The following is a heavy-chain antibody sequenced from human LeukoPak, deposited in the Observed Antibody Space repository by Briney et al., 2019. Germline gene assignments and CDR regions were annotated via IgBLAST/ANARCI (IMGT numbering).Heavy chain of an antibody. D-gene: IGHD3-9*01. V-gene: IGHV4-34*01. CDR1: GGSFSGYY. J-gene: IGHJ4*02. CDR3: ARNILRYFDWLLSPVYVFDY. Sequence: PSETPSLTCAVYGGSFSGYYWSWIRQPPGKGLEWIGEINHSGSTNYNPSLKSRVTISVDTSKNQFSLKLSSATAADTAVYYCARNILRYFDWLLSPVYVFDYWGQGTLVTVSS. CDR2: INHSGST.